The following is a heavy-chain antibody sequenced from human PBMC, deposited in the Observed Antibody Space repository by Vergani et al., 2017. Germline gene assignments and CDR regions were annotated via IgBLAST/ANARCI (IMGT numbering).Heavy chain of an antibody. D-gene: IGHD1-26*01. CDR1: GYTLTELS. J-gene: IGHJ4*02. CDR2: FDPEDGET. Sequence: QVQLVQSGAEVKKPGASVKVSCKVSGYTLTELSMHWVRQAPGKGLEWMGGFDPEDGETIYAQKFQGRVTMTEDTSTDTAYMELSSLRSEDTAVSYCATPAKVVGATSVFLFDYWGQGTLVTVSS. V-gene: IGHV1-24*01. CDR3: ATPAKVVGATSVFLFDY.